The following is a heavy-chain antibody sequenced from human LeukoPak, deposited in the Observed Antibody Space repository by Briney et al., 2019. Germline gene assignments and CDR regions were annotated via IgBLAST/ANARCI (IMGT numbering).Heavy chain of an antibody. CDR2: IYYSGST. V-gene: IGHV4-39*01. CDR3: ARLSGYIN. D-gene: IGHD5-12*01. CDR1: GGSISGSSYY. J-gene: IGHJ4*02. Sequence: KPSETLSLTCTVSGGSISGSSYYWGWIRQPPGKGLEWIGSIYYSGSTYYNPSLKSRVTISVDTSKNQFSLKLSSVTAADTAVYYCARLSGYINWGQGTLVTVSS.